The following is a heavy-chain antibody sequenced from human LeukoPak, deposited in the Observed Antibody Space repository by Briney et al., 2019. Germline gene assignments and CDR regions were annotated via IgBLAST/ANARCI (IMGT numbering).Heavy chain of an antibody. CDR3: ARLVGGSYAFDI. V-gene: IGHV3-21*01. J-gene: IGHJ3*02. Sequence: PGGSLRLSCAASGFTFSSYSMNWVRQAPGKGLEGVSSISSSSSYIYDADSVKGRFTISRDNAKNSLYLQMNSLRAEDTAVYYCARLVGGSYAFDIWGQGTMVTVSS. CDR2: ISSSSSYI. D-gene: IGHD3-10*01. CDR1: GFTFSSYS.